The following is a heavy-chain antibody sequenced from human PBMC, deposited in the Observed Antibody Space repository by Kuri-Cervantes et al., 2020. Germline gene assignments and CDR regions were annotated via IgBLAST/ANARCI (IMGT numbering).Heavy chain of an antibody. CDR3: ARVWPQRPFDY. CDR1: GGSFSGYY. Sequence: SQTLSLTCAVYGGSFSGYYWSWIRQPPGKGLEWIGEINHSGSTNYNPSLKSRVTISADTYKNQFSLKLSSVTAADTAVYYCARVWPQRPFDYWGQGTLVTVSS. J-gene: IGHJ4*02. V-gene: IGHV4-34*01. CDR2: INHSGST. D-gene: IGHD2-21*01.